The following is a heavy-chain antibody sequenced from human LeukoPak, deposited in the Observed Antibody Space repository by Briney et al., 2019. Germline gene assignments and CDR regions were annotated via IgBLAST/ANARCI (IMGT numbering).Heavy chain of an antibody. Sequence: GGSLRHSPVASGVTLCGYWTHWVRPAPGKGVVWVSGINTDGSSTSYADSVRGGSTISRDRPQNTLYLHINRLRDGETPLYVCARDLGAYYDSCDNWFDPWGQGTLVTVSS. CDR1: GVTLCGYW. D-gene: IGHD3-22*01. CDR3: ARDLGAYYDSCDNWFDP. J-gene: IGHJ5*02. V-gene: IGHV3-74*01. CDR2: INTDGSST.